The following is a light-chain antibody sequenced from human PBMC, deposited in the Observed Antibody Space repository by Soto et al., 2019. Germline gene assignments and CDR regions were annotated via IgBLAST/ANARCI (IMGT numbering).Light chain of an antibody. CDR1: QSISGY. J-gene: IGKJ5*01. CDR2: VAS. V-gene: IGKV1-39*01. Sequence: DIQMTQSPSSLSASVGDRVTITCRASQSISGYLNWYQQKPGKAPKVLIYVASSLQSGVPSRFSGSGSGTDFTLTISSLQPEGFATYFCQQSYSTPITFGQGTRLEIK. CDR3: QQSYSTPIT.